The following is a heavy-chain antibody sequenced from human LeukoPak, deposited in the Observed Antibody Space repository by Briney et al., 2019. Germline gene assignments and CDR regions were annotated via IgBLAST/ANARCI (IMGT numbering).Heavy chain of an antibody. CDR3: AGVGIGYSSGWYGMDV. CDR1: GFTFTGYY. V-gene: IGHV1-2*02. D-gene: IGHD6-19*01. J-gene: IGHJ6*04. Sequence: ASVKVSCKASGFTFTGYYLHWVRQAPGQGLEWMGWINPNSGGTNYAQKFQGRVTMTRDTSISTAYMELSRLRSDDTAVYYCAGVGIGYSSGWYGMDVWGKGTTVTVSS. CDR2: INPNSGGT.